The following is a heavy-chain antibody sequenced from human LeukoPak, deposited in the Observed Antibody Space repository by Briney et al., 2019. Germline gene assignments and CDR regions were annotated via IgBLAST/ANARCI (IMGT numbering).Heavy chain of an antibody. J-gene: IGHJ3*02. V-gene: IGHV1-69*04. D-gene: IGHD1-7*01. CDR1: GGTFSSYA. CDR2: IIPILTIA. CDR3: AKVTFPGTEGPHDAFDI. Sequence: ASVKVSCKASGGTFSSYAISWVRQAPGQGLEWMGRIIPILTIANYAQKFQGRVTITADKSTTTAYMELSSLRSEDTAVYYCAKVTFPGTEGPHDAFDIWGQGTMVTVSS.